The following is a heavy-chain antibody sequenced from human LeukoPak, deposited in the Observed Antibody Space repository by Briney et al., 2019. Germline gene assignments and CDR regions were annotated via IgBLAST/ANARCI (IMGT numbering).Heavy chain of an antibody. V-gene: IGHV3-23*01. CDR3: AKHPQLRYFDWFPTFFD. D-gene: IGHD3-9*01. CDR1: GFTFSSYA. J-gene: IGHJ4*02. Sequence: TGGSLRLSCAPSGFTFSSYAMSWVRHAPGKGLEWVSAISGSGGSTYYADSVKGRFTISRDNSKNTLYLQMNSLRAEDTAVYYCAKHPQLRYFDWFPTFFDWGQGTLVTVSS. CDR2: ISGSGGST.